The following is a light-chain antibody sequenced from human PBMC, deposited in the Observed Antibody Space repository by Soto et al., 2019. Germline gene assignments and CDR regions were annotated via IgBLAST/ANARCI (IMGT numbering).Light chain of an antibody. J-gene: IGKJ1*01. CDR3: LQDYNYPRT. CDR1: QSISSY. V-gene: IGKV1-6*01. CDR2: AAS. Sequence: IQMTQSPSSLSASVGDRVTITCRASQSISSYLNWYQQKPGKAPKLLIYAASSLQSGVPSRFGGSGSGTDFTLTISSLQPEDFATYYCLQDYNYPRTFGQGTKVDIK.